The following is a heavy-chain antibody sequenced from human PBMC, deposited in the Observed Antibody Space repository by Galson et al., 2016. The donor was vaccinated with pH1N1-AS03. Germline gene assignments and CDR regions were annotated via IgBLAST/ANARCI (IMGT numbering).Heavy chain of an antibody. J-gene: IGHJ6*02. V-gene: IGHV1-2*04. Sequence: SVKVSCKASGYIFTGFYVHWARQAPGQGLEWMGWINTDSSVTNYAQKFEAWVTMTRDTSVSTAYMELYGLKSDDTAVYYCARDPRGPCTSATCPTTYYFGMDGWGQGTTVIVSS. CDR2: INTDSSVT. CDR1: GYIFTGFY. CDR3: ARDPRGPCTSATCPTTYYFGMDG. D-gene: IGHD2-2*01.